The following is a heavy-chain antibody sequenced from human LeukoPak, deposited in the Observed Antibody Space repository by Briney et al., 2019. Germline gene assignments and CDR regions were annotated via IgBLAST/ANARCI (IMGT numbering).Heavy chain of an antibody. D-gene: IGHD3-16*01. CDR3: ARGSLAGDPLGDWYFDY. V-gene: IGHV3-30-3*01. CDR2: ISYDGSNK. J-gene: IGHJ4*02. CDR1: GFTFSSYA. Sequence: PGRSLRLSCAASGFTFSSYAMHWVRQAPGKGLERVAVISYDGSNKYYADSVKGRFTISRDNSKNTLYLQMNSLRAEDTAVYYCARGSLAGDPLGDWYFDYWGQGTLVTVSS.